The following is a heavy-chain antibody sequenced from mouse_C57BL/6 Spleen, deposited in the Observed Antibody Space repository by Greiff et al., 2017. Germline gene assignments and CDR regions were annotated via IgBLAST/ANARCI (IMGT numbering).Heavy chain of an antibody. CDR3: ARGGSSPWYFDV. D-gene: IGHD1-1*01. Sequence: QVQLQQPGPELVKPGASVKLSCKASGYAFTSYWMQWVKQRPGQGLEWIGEIDPSDSYTNYNQKFKGKATLTVDTSSSTAYMQLSSLTSEDSAVYYCARGGSSPWYFDVWGTGTTVTVSS. CDR2: IDPSDSYT. V-gene: IGHV1-50*01. J-gene: IGHJ1*03. CDR1: GYAFTSYW.